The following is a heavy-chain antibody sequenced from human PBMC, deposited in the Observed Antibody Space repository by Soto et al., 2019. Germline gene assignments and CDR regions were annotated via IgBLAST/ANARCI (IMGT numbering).Heavy chain of an antibody. Sequence: ETLSLTCTVSGDSISIYLWTWIRQPPGKGLEWIGYISHTVSTNYNPSLKSRVTISVDTSKNQFSLNLSSVTAADTAVYYCARGHPFDYWGQGTLVT. CDR2: ISHTVST. CDR1: GDSISIYL. V-gene: IGHV4-59*01. CDR3: ARGHPFDY. J-gene: IGHJ4*02.